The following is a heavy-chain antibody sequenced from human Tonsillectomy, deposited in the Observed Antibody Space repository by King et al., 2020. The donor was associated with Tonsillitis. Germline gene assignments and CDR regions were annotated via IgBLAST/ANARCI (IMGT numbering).Heavy chain of an antibody. Sequence: EEQLVQSGGGLVQPGGSLRLSCAASGFTFSNFEMNWVRQAPGKGLEWVSYISISGSTINYADSVKGRFTISRDNANNSVYLQMNSLRAEDTAVYYCASGTPSRYGLYYMDVWGKGTTVTVSS. CDR3: ASGTPSRYGLYYMDV. D-gene: IGHD5-18*01. J-gene: IGHJ6*03. CDR2: ISISGSTI. CDR1: GFTFSNFE. V-gene: IGHV3-48*03.